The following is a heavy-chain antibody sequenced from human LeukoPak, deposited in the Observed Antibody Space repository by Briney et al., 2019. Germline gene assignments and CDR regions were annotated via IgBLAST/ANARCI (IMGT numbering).Heavy chain of an antibody. CDR2: ISYDGSNK. CDR3: AKDIGPGYSSSQVVGTHDY. D-gene: IGHD6-13*01. CDR1: GFTFSSYG. Sequence: GGSLRLSCAASGFTFSSYGMHWVRQAPGKGLEWVAVISYDGSNKYYADSVKGRFTISRDNSKNTLYLQMNSLRAEDTAVYYCAKDIGPGYSSSQVVGTHDYWGQGTLVTVSS. V-gene: IGHV3-30*18. J-gene: IGHJ4*02.